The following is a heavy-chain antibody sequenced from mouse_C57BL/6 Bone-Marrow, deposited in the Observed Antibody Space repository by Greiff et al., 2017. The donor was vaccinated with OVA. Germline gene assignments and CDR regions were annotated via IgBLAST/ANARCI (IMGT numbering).Heavy chain of an antibody. J-gene: IGHJ4*01. Sequence: QVQLQQPGAEPVKPGASVKLSCKASGYTFTSYWMQWVKQRPGQGLEWIGEIDPSDSYTNYNQKFKGKATLTVDTSSSTAYMQLSSLTSEDSAVYYCARWMDYWGQGTSVTVSS. CDR3: ARWMDY. CDR1: GYTFTSYW. CDR2: IDPSDSYT. V-gene: IGHV1-50*01.